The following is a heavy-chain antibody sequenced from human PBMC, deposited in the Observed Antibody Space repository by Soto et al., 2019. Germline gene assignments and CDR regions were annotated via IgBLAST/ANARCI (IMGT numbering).Heavy chain of an antibody. CDR2: ISGSGGST. D-gene: IGHD5-18*01. V-gene: IGHV3-23*01. Sequence: EVQLLESGGGLVQPGGSLRLSCAASGFTFSSYAMSWVRQAPGKGLEWVSAISGSGGSTYYADSVKGRFTISRDNSKNTLYLQMNSLRAEDTAVYYCAKSGGYNYGYQETDYWGQGTLVTVCS. CDR1: GFTFSSYA. CDR3: AKSGGYNYGYQETDY. J-gene: IGHJ4*02.